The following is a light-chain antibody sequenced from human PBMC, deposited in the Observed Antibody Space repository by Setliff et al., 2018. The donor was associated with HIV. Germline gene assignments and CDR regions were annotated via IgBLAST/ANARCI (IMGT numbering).Light chain of an antibody. J-gene: IGLJ1*01. CDR2: DVS. CDR3: SSYTSTSTLYV. CDR1: SSDVGSYNR. V-gene: IGLV2-14*03. Sequence: QSALTQPPSVSGSPGQSVTISCTGTSSDVGSYNRVSWYQQHPGKAPKLMIYDVSDRPSGVSNRFSGSKSGNTASLTISGLQAEDEADYSCSSYTSTSTLYVFGTGTKVTVL.